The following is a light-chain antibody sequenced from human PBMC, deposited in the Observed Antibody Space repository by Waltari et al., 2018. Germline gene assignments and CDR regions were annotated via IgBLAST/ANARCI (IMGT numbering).Light chain of an antibody. CDR1: TSVSVY. CDR3: QQRNNWPLS. CDR2: DTS. Sequence: IALTQSPATLSLSPGERAPPSCRANTSVSVYLAWYQHKPGQAPRLLIYDTSNRATGIPARFSGSGSETDFTLTISSLEPEDFAVYYCQQRNNWPLSFGGGTKVEIK. J-gene: IGKJ4*01. V-gene: IGKV3-11*01.